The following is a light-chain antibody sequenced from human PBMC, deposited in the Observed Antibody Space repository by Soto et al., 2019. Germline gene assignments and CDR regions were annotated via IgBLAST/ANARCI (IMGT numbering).Light chain of an antibody. CDR1: QSVGYNY. CDR3: QQYGSSGT. J-gene: IGKJ1*01. CDR2: GAS. V-gene: IGKV3-20*01. Sequence: EMVMTQSPGTLSLSPGERATLSCRASQSVGYNYLAWYQQKPGQAPRLLIYGASNRATGIPDRFSGSGSGTDFTLTISRLEPEDFAVYYCQQYGSSGTFGQGTKVDIK.